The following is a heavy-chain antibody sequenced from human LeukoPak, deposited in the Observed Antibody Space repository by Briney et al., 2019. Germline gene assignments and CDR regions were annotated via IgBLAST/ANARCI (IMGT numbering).Heavy chain of an antibody. CDR1: GFTFSSYS. Sequence: PGGSLRLSCAASGFTFSSYSMSWIRQAPGKGLEWVSYISSSGSTIYYADSVKGRFTISRDNAKNSLYLQMNSLRAEDTAVYYCARDRRVLRQTWKYFDLWGRGTLVTVSS. D-gene: IGHD2/OR15-2a*01. V-gene: IGHV3-48*04. CDR2: ISSSGSTI. J-gene: IGHJ2*01. CDR3: ARDRRVLRQTWKYFDL.